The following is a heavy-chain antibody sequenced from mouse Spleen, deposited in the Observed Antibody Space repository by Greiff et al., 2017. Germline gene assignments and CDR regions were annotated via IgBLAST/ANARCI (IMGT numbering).Heavy chain of an antibody. CDR2: ISSGGST. Sequence: EVQVVESGGGLVKPGGSLKLSCAASGFTFSSYAMSWVRQTPEKRLEWVASISSGGSTYYPDSVKGRFTISRDNARNILYLQMSSLRSEDTAMYYCARESYSPYYFDYWGQGTTLTVSS. V-gene: IGHV5-6-5*01. CDR3: ARESYSPYYFDY. D-gene: IGHD2-10*01. J-gene: IGHJ2*01. CDR1: GFTFSSYA.